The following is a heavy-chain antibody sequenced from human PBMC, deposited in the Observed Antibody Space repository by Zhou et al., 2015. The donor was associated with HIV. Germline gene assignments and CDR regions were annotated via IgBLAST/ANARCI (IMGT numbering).Heavy chain of an antibody. D-gene: IGHD1-26*01. CDR3: ARSFKDSGSYHYYYYGMDV. Sequence: QVQLVQSGTEVKKPGASVKVSCKASGYPFLSYGISWVRQVPGQGLEWMGWISADRDYTNYAQKFQGRVSMTRDRSTSTAYMELRSLRSDDSAMYYCARSFKDSGSYHYYYYGMDVWGQGTTVTVSS. CDR1: GYPFLSYG. J-gene: IGHJ6*02. CDR2: ISADRDYT. V-gene: IGHV1-18*01.